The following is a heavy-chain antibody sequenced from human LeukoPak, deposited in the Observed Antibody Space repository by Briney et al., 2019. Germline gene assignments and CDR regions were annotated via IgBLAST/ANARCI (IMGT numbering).Heavy chain of an antibody. CDR2: IIPIFGTA. Sequence: ASVKVSCKASGGTFISYAISWVRQAPGQGLEWMGGIIPIFGTANYAQKFQGRVTITADESTSTAYMELSSLRSEDTAVYYCARASIAARLNLYFDYWGQGTLVTVSS. D-gene: IGHD6-6*01. J-gene: IGHJ4*02. CDR3: ARASIAARLNLYFDY. V-gene: IGHV1-69*13. CDR1: GGTFISYA.